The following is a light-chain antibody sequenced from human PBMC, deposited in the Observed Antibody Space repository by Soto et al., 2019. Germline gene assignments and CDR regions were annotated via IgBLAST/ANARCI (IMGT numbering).Light chain of an antibody. J-gene: IGKJ1*01. CDR2: DTS. CDR3: QQCGSSPS. CDR1: QSVSSSY. Sequence: EIVLTQSPGTLSLSPGERATLPCRASQSVSSSYLAWFQKKPGQAPRLLIYDTSSRATGIPDRFSGSGSGTDFTLAISRLEPEDFAVYYCQQCGSSPSFGQGTKVELK. V-gene: IGKV3-20*01.